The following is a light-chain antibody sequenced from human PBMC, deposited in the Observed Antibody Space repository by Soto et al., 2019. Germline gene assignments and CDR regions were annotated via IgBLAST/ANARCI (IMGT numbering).Light chain of an antibody. V-gene: IGKV1-5*03. CDR1: QTISSW. Sequence: DIQMTQSPSTLSGSVGDRVTITCRASQTISSWLAWYQQKPGKAPKLLIYKASTLKSGVPSRFSGSGSGTEFTHTISSLQPDDFATYHCQHYNSYSEAFGQGTKVELK. CDR3: QHYNSYSEA. J-gene: IGKJ1*01. CDR2: KAS.